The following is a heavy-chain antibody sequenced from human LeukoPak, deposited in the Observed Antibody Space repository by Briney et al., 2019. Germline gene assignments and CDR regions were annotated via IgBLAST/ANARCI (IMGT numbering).Heavy chain of an antibody. CDR1: GYTFTGYY. V-gene: IGHV1-2*02. Sequence: ASVKVSCKTSGYTFTGYYLHWVRQAPGQRPEWMGRIDPDSGGTHYGQKFQGRVTVTRGTSITTVYMDLRGLTSDDTAVYYCARVPGPYTTSRFDFWGQGTLVTVSS. CDR2: IDPDSGGT. CDR3: ARVPGPYTTSRFDF. J-gene: IGHJ4*02. D-gene: IGHD2-2*02.